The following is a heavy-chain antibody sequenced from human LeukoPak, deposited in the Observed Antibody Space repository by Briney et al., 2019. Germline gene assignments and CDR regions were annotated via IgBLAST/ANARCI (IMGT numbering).Heavy chain of an antibody. CDR3: AKEGRSLQTY. Sequence: GGSLRLSCAASGFMFSSNWMSWVRLAPGKGLEWVANIKEDGTETYYVDSVKGRFTISRDNAKNSLYLQMNSLRVEDTAVYYYAKEGRSLQTYWGQGTLVTVSS. CDR2: IKEDGTET. CDR1: GFMFSSNW. J-gene: IGHJ4*02. D-gene: IGHD5-24*01. V-gene: IGHV3-7*03.